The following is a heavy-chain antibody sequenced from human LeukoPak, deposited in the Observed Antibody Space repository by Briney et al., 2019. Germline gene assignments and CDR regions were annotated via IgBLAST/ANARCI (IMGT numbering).Heavy chain of an antibody. V-gene: IGHV4-34*01. Sequence: SETLSLTCAAYGGSFSGYYWSWIRQPPGKGLEWIGEINHSGSTNYNPSLKSRVTISVDTSKNQFSLKLSSVTAADTAVYYCASPLQDYWGQGTLVTVSS. CDR2: INHSGST. CDR1: GGSFSGYY. J-gene: IGHJ4*02. D-gene: IGHD5-24*01. CDR3: ASPLQDY.